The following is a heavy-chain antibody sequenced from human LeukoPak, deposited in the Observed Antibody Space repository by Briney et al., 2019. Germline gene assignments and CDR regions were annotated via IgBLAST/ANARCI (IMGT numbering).Heavy chain of an antibody. Sequence: PGGSLRLSCAASGFTFNNHWMHGVRQAPGNGLLWVSRINNDGRSTAYADSVKGRFTISRDNAKNTLYLQLNSLRAEDTGVYYCARDLLSCTGGYCAMVYWGQGTLVTVSS. CDR3: ARDLLSCTGGYCAMVY. J-gene: IGHJ4*02. V-gene: IGHV3-74*01. D-gene: IGHD2-8*02. CDR2: INNDGRST. CDR1: GFTFNNHW.